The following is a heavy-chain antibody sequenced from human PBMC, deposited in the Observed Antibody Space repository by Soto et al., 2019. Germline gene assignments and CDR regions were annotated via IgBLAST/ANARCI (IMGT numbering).Heavy chain of an antibody. CDR3: ARERTRGFDP. CDR1: RYTFTSCD. CDR2: MNPNSGNT. V-gene: IGHV1-8*01. J-gene: IGHJ5*02. Sequence: QVQLVQYGAEVKKPGASVKVSCRASRYTFTSCDITWVRQATGQGLEWMGWMNPNSGNTAYAQKFLGRVTMTRNTSISTVYMELSSLRSEDTAVYYCARERTRGFDPWGQGTLVTVSS.